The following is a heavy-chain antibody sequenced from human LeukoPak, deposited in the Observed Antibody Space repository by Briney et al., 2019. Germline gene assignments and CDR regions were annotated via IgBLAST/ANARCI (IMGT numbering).Heavy chain of an antibody. CDR1: GFTFSSYE. CDR2: ISSSGSTI. Sequence: QSGGSLRLSCAASGFTFSSYEMNWVRQAPGKGLEWVSYISSSGSTIYYADSVKGGFTISRDNAKNSLYLQMNSLRAEDTAVYYCARESSGYSSTVDYWGQGTLVTVSS. CDR3: ARESSGYSSTVDY. V-gene: IGHV3-48*03. D-gene: IGHD5-18*01. J-gene: IGHJ4*02.